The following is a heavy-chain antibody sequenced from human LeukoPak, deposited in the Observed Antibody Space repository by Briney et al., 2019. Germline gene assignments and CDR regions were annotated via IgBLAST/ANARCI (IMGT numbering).Heavy chain of an antibody. CDR2: ISYDGSNK. CDR1: GFTFSSYG. J-gene: IGHJ4*02. V-gene: IGHV3-30*18. D-gene: IGHD6-19*01. Sequence: GGSLRLSCAASGFTFSSYGMHWVRQAPGKGLEWVAVISYDGSNKYYADSVKGRFTIPRDNSKNTLYLQVNSLRAEDTAVYYCAKDPHSSGWYFTAFDYWGQGTLVTASS. CDR3: AKDPHSSGWYFTAFDY.